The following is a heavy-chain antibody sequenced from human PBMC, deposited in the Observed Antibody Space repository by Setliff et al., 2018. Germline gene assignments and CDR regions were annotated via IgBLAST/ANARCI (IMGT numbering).Heavy chain of an antibody. J-gene: IGHJ5*02. Sequence: PSETLSLPCTVSGGSISSSSYYWGWIRQPPGKGLEWIGSIYYSGSTYYNPSLKRRVTISVDTSKNQFSLKLSSVTAADTAVYYCALNPSWFGELFAWFDPWGQGTLVTVSS. CDR3: ALNPSWFGELFAWFDP. D-gene: IGHD3-10*01. CDR2: IYYSGST. CDR1: GGSISSSSYY. V-gene: IGHV4-39*01.